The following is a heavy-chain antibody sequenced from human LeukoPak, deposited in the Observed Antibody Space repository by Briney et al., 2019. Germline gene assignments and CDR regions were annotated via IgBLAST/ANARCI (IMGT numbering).Heavy chain of an antibody. D-gene: IGHD3-22*01. V-gene: IGHV3-23*01. CDR2: ISGSGGST. J-gene: IGHJ4*02. Sequence: GGSLRLSXAASGFTFSSYAMSWVRQAPGKGLEWVSAISGSGGSTYYADSVKGRFTISRDNSKNTLYLQMNSLRAEDTAVYYCLTYYYDSSGYYSSDYWGQGTLVTVSS. CDR1: GFTFSSYA. CDR3: LTYYYDSSGYYSSDY.